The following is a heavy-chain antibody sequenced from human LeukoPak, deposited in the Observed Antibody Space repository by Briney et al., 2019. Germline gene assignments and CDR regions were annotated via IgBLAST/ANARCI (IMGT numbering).Heavy chain of an antibody. CDR1: GGTFSSYA. CDR2: IIPIFGTA. D-gene: IGHD2-15*01. V-gene: IGHV1-69*13. J-gene: IGHJ4*02. Sequence: GASVKVSCKASGGTFSSYAISWVRQAPGQGLEWMGGIIPIFGTANYAQKFQGRVTITADESTSTAYMELSSLRSEDTAVYYCARSVVVAATWGFDYWGQGTLVTVSS. CDR3: ARSVVVAATWGFDY.